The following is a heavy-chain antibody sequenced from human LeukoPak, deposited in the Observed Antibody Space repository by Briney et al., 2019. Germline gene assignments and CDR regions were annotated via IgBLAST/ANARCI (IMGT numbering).Heavy chain of an antibody. D-gene: IGHD3-9*01. CDR2: INHSGST. V-gene: IGHV4-34*01. CDR1: GRSFSGYY. J-gene: IGHJ4*02. CDR3: ARGGRYYDILTGYWSPRDY. Sequence: SETLSLTCAVYGRSFSGYYWSWIRQPPGKGLEWIGEINHSGSTNYNPSLKSRVTISVDTSKNQFSLKLSSVTAADTAVYYCARGGRYYDILTGYWSPRDYWGQGTLVTVSS.